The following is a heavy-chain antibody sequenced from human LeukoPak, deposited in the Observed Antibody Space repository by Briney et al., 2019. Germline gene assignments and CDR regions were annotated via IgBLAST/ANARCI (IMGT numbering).Heavy chain of an antibody. D-gene: IGHD3-16*02. Sequence: ASVKVSCKASGYTFTGYYMHWVRQAPGQGLEWMGRINPNGGGTNYAQKFQGKVTMTRDTSISTAYMELSRLRSDDTAVYYCARFDDYVWGSYLYTFDSWGQGTLVTVSS. CDR3: ARFDDYVWGSYLYTFDS. J-gene: IGHJ5*01. CDR2: INPNGGGT. CDR1: GYTFTGYY. V-gene: IGHV1-2*06.